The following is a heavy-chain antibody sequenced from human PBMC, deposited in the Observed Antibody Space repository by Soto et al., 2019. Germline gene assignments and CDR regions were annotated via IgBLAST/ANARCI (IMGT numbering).Heavy chain of an antibody. CDR2: IIPIFGTA. D-gene: IGHD4-17*01. CDR1: GGTFSSYA. J-gene: IGHJ6*02. V-gene: IGHV1-69*13. CDR3: ARGPPTNTVNYYYYGMDV. Sequence: ASVKVSCKASGGTFSSYAISWVRQAPGQGLEWMGGIIPIFGTANYAQKFQGRVTITADESTSTAYMELSSLRSEDTAVYYCARGPPTNTVNYYYYGMDVWGQGTTVTVYS.